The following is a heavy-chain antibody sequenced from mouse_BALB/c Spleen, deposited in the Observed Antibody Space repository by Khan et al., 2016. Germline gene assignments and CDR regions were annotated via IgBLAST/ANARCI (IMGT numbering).Heavy chain of an antibody. J-gene: IGHJ2*01. CDR1: DYSITSGYY. CDR2: ISYDGSN. Sequence: EVQLQESGPGLVKSSQSLSLTCSVTDYSITSGYYWNWIRQFPGNKLEWMGYISYDGSNNYNPSLKNRISITRDTSKNQFFLKLNSVTTEDTATYYCARGHREYYFDYWGQGTTLTVSS. CDR3: ARGHREYYFDY. D-gene: IGHD2-14*01. V-gene: IGHV3-6*02.